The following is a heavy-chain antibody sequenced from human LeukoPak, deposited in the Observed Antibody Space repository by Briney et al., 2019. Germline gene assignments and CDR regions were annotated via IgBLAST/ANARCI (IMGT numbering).Heavy chain of an antibody. J-gene: IGHJ5*02. CDR2: VYYSGRP. CDR3: YVAARDGPFDP. D-gene: IGHD6-6*01. Sequence: SETLSLTCTVSGGSISSYCWGWIRQPPGKGLEWIGSVYYSGRPYYNPSLKSRLTISVDTSKNHFSLKLNSVTAADTAVYYCYVAARDGPFDPWGQGTLVTVSS. V-gene: IGHV4-39*02. CDR1: GGSISSYC.